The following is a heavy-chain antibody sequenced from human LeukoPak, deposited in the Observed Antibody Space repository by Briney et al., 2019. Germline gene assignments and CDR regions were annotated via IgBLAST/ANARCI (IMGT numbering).Heavy chain of an antibody. D-gene: IGHD2-15*01. CDR3: ARGPIVVVVAATPGMDV. CDR2: IIPILGIA. Sequence: SVKVSCKASGGTFSSYAISWVRQAPGQGLEWMGRIIPILGIANYAQKFQGRVTITADKSTSTAYMELSSLRSEDTAVHYCARGPIVVVVAATPGMDVWGQGTTVTVSS. J-gene: IGHJ6*02. V-gene: IGHV1-69*04. CDR1: GGTFSSYA.